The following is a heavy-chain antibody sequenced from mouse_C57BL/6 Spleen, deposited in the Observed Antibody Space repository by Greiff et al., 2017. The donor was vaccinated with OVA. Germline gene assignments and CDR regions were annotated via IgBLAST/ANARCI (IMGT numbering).Heavy chain of an antibody. V-gene: IGHV14-1*01. J-gene: IGHJ1*03. Sequence: EVQLQQSGAELVRPGASVKLSCTASGFNIKDYYMHWVKQRPEQGLEWIGRIDPEDGDTEYAPKFQGKATMTADTSSNTAYLQLSSLTSEDTAVYYCTTGMVTTRYFDVWGTGTTVTVAS. CDR2: IDPEDGDT. D-gene: IGHD2-2*01. CDR3: TTGMVTTRYFDV. CDR1: GFNIKDYY.